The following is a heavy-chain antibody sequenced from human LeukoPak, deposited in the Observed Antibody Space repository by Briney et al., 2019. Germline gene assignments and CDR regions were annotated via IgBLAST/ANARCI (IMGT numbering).Heavy chain of an antibody. Sequence: SVKVSCTASGGTFSSYAISWVRQAPGQGLEWMGGIIPIFGTANYAQKFQGRVTITADESTSTAYMELSSLRSEDTAVHYCARDPRIAVAGTDYYGMDVWGQGTTVTVSS. CDR3: ARDPRIAVAGTDYYGMDV. V-gene: IGHV1-69*13. CDR2: IIPIFGTA. CDR1: GGTFSSYA. J-gene: IGHJ6*02. D-gene: IGHD6-19*01.